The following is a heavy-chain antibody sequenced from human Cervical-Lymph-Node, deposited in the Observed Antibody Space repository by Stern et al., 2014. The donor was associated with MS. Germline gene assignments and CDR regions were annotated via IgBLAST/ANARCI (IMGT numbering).Heavy chain of an antibody. Sequence: EVQLVQSGVEVKKPGESLTISCKGSGYTFTTYWIAWVRQMPGRGLEWMGIISPGDSDTKYSPSFHGPVTISAEHSISTAYLQWSSLTASDTAIYYCVRQVSVIGSHDYWGQGTQVTVSS. V-gene: IGHV5-51*01. J-gene: IGHJ4*02. D-gene: IGHD1-20*01. CDR2: ISPGDSDT. CDR3: VRQVSVIGSHDY. CDR1: GYTFTTYW.